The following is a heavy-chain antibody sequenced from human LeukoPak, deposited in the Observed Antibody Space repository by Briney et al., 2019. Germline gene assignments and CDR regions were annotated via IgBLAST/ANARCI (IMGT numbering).Heavy chain of an antibody. CDR2: INPNSGGT. CDR3: AREVVSYCSSTSCYRSNWFDP. V-gene: IGHV1-2*02. CDR1: GYTFTGYY. J-gene: IGHJ5*02. Sequence: GASVTVSCKASGYTFTGYYMHWVGQAPGQGVEWMGWINPNSGGTNYAQKVQGRVTMTRDTSISTAYMELSRLRSDDTAVYYCAREVVSYCSSTSCYRSNWFDPWGQGTLVTVSS. D-gene: IGHD2-2*02.